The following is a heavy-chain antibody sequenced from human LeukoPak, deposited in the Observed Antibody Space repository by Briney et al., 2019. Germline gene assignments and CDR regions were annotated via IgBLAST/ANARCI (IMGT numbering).Heavy chain of an antibody. D-gene: IGHD1-1*01. CDR2: ISYDGTKK. V-gene: IGHV3-30-3*01. Sequence: GGSLRLSCAASGFTFTNYALHWARQAPGKGLEWVAVISYDGTKKYYADSVKGRFTISRDNAKNSLYLQMNSLRAEDTAVYYCTRDLSGWNPPEFDYWGQGTLVTVSS. CDR1: GFTFTNYA. CDR3: TRDLSGWNPPEFDY. J-gene: IGHJ4*02.